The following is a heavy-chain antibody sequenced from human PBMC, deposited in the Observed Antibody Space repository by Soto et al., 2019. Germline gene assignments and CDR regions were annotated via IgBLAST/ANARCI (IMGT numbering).Heavy chain of an antibody. CDR1: GYSFTDYH. V-gene: IGHV1-2*04. J-gene: IGHJ6*02. Sequence: VKVSCPAAGYSFTDYHIHWVRQAPGQGLEWLGRINPKSGGTSTAQKFQGWVTMTRDRSISTVYMELTRLRSDDTAVYCGARGHSTDCSTGGGFLLYHHERYVWG. CDR2: INPKSGGT. CDR3: ARGHSTDCSTGGGFLLYHHERYV. D-gene: IGHD3-3*01.